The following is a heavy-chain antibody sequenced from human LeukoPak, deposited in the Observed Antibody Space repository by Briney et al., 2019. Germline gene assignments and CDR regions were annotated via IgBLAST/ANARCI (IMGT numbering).Heavy chain of an antibody. Sequence: PGRSLRLSCAASGFTFDDDAMHWVRQAPGKGLEWVSGISWNSGSIGYADSVKGRFTISRDNAKNSLYLQMNSLRAEDTAVYYCASAGRGYSYGSAFDIWGQGTMVTVSS. V-gene: IGHV3-9*01. CDR2: ISWNSGSI. CDR3: ASAGRGYSYGSAFDI. D-gene: IGHD5-18*01. CDR1: GFTFDDDA. J-gene: IGHJ3*02.